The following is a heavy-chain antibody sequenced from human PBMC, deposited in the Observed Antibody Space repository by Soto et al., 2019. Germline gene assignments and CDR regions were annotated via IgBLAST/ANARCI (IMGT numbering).Heavy chain of an antibody. Sequence: QVQLQESGPRLVSPSQTLSLTCTVSGGSISSAAYCWSWIRQSPDKGLEWIGHIYDGGTTYSSPSLKGRVTISADTSETQFSLKLNSVSAADTAVYYCARGPSGDKVDYWGQRIQVTVSS. CDR2: IYDGGTT. CDR3: ARGPSGDKVDY. D-gene: IGHD7-27*01. J-gene: IGHJ4*02. CDR1: GGSISSAAYC. V-gene: IGHV4-30-4*01.